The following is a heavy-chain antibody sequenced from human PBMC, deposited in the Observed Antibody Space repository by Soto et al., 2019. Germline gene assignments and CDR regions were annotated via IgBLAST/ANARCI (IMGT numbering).Heavy chain of an antibody. Sequence: PGGSLRLSCATSGFTFNTYGMAWVRQAPGKGLAWVSAILGTGDRVSYVDSVKGRFTISRDNSKNTLYLQINSLRADDTAIYYCAKYFNTGTSSTYDSWGQGTLVTVSS. CDR3: AKYFNTGTSSTYDS. J-gene: IGHJ4*02. CDR1: GFTFNTYG. D-gene: IGHD1-7*01. CDR2: ILGTGDRV. V-gene: IGHV3-23*01.